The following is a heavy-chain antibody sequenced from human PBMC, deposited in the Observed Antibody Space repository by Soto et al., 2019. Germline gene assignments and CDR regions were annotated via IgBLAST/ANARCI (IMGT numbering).Heavy chain of an antibody. CDR3: ARSPLFLEWAIDHYYFHH. D-gene: IGHD3-3*01. CDR2: ISSSSGYI. V-gene: IGHV3-21*04. CDR1: GFIFGNYS. J-gene: IGHJ4*02. Sequence: GSLRLSGAPSGFIFGNYSLNWVRQAPGKGLEWVSSISSSSGYIYYADSVKGRFTISRDNAKNSVFLQMNSLRVEDTAVYYFARSPLFLEWAIDHYYFHHWGQGP.